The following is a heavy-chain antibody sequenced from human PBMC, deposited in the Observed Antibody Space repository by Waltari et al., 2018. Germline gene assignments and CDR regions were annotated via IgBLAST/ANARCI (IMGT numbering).Heavy chain of an antibody. D-gene: IGHD6-13*01. CDR3: ATDSSWRLAAAGH. CDR1: GYTFTDYY. J-gene: IGHJ4*02. Sequence: EVQLVQSGAEVKKPGATVKISCKASGYTFTDYYLPLVQQAPGKGLEWMGRVDPEDGETIYAEKFQGRVTITADTSTDTAYMELSSLRSEDTAVYYCATDSSWRLAAAGHWGQGTLVTVSS. V-gene: IGHV1-69-2*01. CDR2: VDPEDGET.